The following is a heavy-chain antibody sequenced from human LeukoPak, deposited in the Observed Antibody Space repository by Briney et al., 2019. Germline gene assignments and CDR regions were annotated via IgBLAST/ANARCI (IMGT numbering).Heavy chain of an antibody. J-gene: IGHJ4*02. CDR1: GFTFSSYA. D-gene: IGHD5-18*01. CDR3: ARDGYSYQFDY. V-gene: IGHV3-64*01. Sequence: GGSLRLSCAASGFTFSSYAMHWVRQAPGKGLEYVSAISSNGGSTYYANSVKGRFTISRYNSKNTLYLQLGSLRAEDMAVYYCARDGYSYQFDYWGQGTLVTVSS. CDR2: ISSNGGST.